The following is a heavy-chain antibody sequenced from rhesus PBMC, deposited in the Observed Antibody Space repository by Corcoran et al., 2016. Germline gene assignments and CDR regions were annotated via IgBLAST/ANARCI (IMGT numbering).Heavy chain of an antibody. D-gene: IGHD1-44*01. CDR1: GYTLPAYY. V-gene: IGHV1-138*01. J-gene: IGHJ2*01. CDR2: INPKTGGT. CDR3: ERVWDPYGWSFDL. Sequence: QEHLVQSGAAVQKPGSSVQSSCKASGYTLPAYYMRRVRLPPGTGREWKEKINPKTGGTNYAPMLQRRVIMTSDTSTSTAYMELSSLRSEDTAVYYCERVWDPYGWSFDLWGPGTPITISS.